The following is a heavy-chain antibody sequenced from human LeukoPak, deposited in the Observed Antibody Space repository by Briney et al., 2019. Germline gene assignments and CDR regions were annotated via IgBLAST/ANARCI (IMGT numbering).Heavy chain of an antibody. V-gene: IGHV4-34*01. D-gene: IGHD5-12*01. CDR1: GGSFSGYY. CDR2: INHSGST. J-gene: IGHJ4*02. Sequence: SETLSLTCAVYGGSFSGYYWSWIRQPPGKGLEWIGEINHSGSTNYNPSLKSRVTISVDTSKNQFSLKLSSVTAADTAVYYCARGLRVATNSWGQGTLVTVSS. CDR3: ARGLRVATNS.